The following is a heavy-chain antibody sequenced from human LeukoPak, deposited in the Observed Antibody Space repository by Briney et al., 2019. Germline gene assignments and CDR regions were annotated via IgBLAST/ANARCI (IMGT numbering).Heavy chain of an antibody. CDR3: VSGGGRFWFDP. D-gene: IGHD4-23*01. CDR2: LDYRGNS. V-gene: IGHV4-59*11. Sequence: SETLSLTCTVSGASSSNHYLSWIRQPPGRGLEWIGYLDYRGNSNYNPSVKSRVTMSLDRSKNAFSLKLNSVTAADTAIYFCVSGGGRFWFDPWGQGTQVTVSS. CDR1: GASSSNHY. J-gene: IGHJ5*02.